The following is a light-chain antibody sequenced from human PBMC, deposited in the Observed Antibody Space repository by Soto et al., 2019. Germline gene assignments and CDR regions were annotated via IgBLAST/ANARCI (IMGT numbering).Light chain of an antibody. V-gene: IGKV3-11*01. J-gene: IGKJ5*01. CDR3: QQRHMWPIT. CDR2: DAY. CDR1: QSVRGL. Sequence: EVALTQSPVTLSLSPGASASLSCRASQSVRGLLAWFQQKPGQAPRLLIYDAYNRATGIPPRFSGSGSGTDFTLTISSLEPEDSAVYYCQQRHMWPITFGQGTRLEI.